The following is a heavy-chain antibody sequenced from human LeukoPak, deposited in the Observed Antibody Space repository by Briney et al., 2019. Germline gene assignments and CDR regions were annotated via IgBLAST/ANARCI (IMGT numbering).Heavy chain of an antibody. J-gene: IGHJ4*02. V-gene: IGHV3-23*01. CDR1: GFAFGSEA. Sequence: GGSLRLSCAVSGFAFGSEAMSWVRQSPARGLEWVASISPGGGTTYYADYVKGRFTISRDNSNNTLYVQMKSLRVEDTAFYYCASAHGGSNYDRPFVYWGQGTLVTVSS. CDR3: ASAHGGSNYDRPFVY. D-gene: IGHD4-11*01. CDR2: ISPGGGTT.